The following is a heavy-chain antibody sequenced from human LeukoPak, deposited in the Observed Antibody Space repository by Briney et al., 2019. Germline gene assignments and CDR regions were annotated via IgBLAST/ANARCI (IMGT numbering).Heavy chain of an antibody. V-gene: IGHV1-8*01. D-gene: IGHD5-18*01. J-gene: IGHJ4*02. CDR1: GYTFTDYE. CDR2: TNPSSRNR. CDR3: ARNPSRSDTYFDL. Sequence: GASVKVSCKASGYTFTDYEINWVRQASGRGLEWMGWTNPSSRNRAYAPKFEGRVTMTTDTSTSTAYMELRSLTSEDTAVYYCARNPSRSDTYFDLWGQGTLVTVSS.